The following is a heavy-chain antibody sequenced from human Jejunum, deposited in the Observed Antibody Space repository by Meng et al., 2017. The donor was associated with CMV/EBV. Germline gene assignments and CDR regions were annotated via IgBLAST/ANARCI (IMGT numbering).Heavy chain of an antibody. V-gene: IGHV4-59*01. D-gene: IGHD1-14*01. CDR3: ARDLGIANWFDP. J-gene: IGHJ5*02. Sequence: QVQLQESGPGLVKPSETLSLTCTVSGGSISGYYWSWIRQPPGKGLEWIGYISSTGSTDYNPSFKSRVTISVDTSKTQVSLKLSSVTATDTAVYYYARDLGIANWFDPWGQGTLVTVSS. CDR1: GGSISGYY. CDR2: ISSTGST.